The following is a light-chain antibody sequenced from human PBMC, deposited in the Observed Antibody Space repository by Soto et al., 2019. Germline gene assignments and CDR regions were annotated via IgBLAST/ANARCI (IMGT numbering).Light chain of an antibody. J-gene: IGKJ2*01. CDR3: QQHSTGPPMYS. V-gene: IGKV3-11*01. CDR2: DAS. Sequence: EIVLTQSPATLSLSPGERATLSCRASQSVSSYLAWYQQKPGQAPRLLIYDASNRATGIPARFSGSGSGTDFTPTISRLAPEDFAVYYRQQHSTGPPMYSSGQGTKLKIK. CDR1: QSVSSY.